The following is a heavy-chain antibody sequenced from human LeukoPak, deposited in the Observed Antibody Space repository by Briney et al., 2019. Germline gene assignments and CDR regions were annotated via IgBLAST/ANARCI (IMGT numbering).Heavy chain of an antibody. CDR3: ARATRYFDWFDAFDI. J-gene: IGHJ3*02. CDR1: GGSISSYY. D-gene: IGHD3-9*01. Sequence: PSETLSLTCTVSGGSISSYYRSWIRQPAGKGLEWIGRIYTSGSTNYNPSLKSRVTMSVDTSKNQFSLKLSSVTAADTAVYYCARATRYFDWFDAFDIWGQGTMVTVSS. CDR2: IYTSGST. V-gene: IGHV4-4*07.